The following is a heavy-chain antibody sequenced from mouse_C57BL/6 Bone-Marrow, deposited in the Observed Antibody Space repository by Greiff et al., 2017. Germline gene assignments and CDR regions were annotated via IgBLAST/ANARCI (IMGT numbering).Heavy chain of an antibody. CDR3: ARLEFDGSSGDWYFDV. V-gene: IGHV1-85*01. Sequence: QVHVKQSGPELVKPGASVKLSCKASGYTFTSYDINWVKQRPGQGLELIGWIYPRDGSTKYNEQFKGKATLTVDTSSSTAYMELHSLTSEDSAVYFCARLEFDGSSGDWYFDVWGTGTTVTVSS. D-gene: IGHD1-1*01. CDR2: IYPRDGST. CDR1: GYTFTSYD. J-gene: IGHJ1*03.